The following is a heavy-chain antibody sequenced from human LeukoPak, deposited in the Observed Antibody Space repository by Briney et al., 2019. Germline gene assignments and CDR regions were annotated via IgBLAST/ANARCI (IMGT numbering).Heavy chain of an antibody. CDR2: IYTSGVT. J-gene: IGHJ6*03. D-gene: IGHD3-16*01. Sequence: SETLSLTCNVSGGAISYYYWSWIRQPAGKGLEWIGRIYTSGVTNSNPSLKSRVTMSVDTSKNQFSLNLSSMTAADTAVYYCALGGRAPHDYYYMDVWGKGTTVTVSS. CDR3: ALGGRAPHDYYYMDV. CDR1: GGAISYYY. V-gene: IGHV4-4*07.